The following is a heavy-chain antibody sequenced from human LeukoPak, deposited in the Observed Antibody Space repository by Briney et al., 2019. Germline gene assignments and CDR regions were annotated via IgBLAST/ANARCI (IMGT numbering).Heavy chain of an antibody. CDR2: IIPIFGTA. CDR3: ARSANVRRITMVRGRNYYYYMDV. CDR1: GGTFSSYA. J-gene: IGHJ6*03. V-gene: IGHV1-69*05. Sequence: ASVTVSCKASGGTFSSYAISWVRQAPGQGLEWMGGIIPIFGTANYAQKFQGRVTITTDESTSTAYMELSSLRSEDTAVYYCARSANVRRITMVRGRNYYYYMDVWGKGTTVTVSS. D-gene: IGHD3-10*01.